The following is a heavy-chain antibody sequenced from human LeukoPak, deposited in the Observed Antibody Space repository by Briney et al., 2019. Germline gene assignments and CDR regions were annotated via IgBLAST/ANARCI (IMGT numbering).Heavy chain of an antibody. V-gene: IGHV4-4*07. CDR2: IYTSGST. Sequence: SETLSLTCTVSGGSISSYYWSWIRQPAGKGLEWIGRIYTSGSTNYNPSLKSRVTMSVNTSKNQFSLKLSSVTAADTAVYYCARQSYDILTGYYIFDYWGQGTLVTVSS. CDR3: ARQSYDILTGYYIFDY. J-gene: IGHJ4*02. CDR1: GGSISSYY. D-gene: IGHD3-9*01.